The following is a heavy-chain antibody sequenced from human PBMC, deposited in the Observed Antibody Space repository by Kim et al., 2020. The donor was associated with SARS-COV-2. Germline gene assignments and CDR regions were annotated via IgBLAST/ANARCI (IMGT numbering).Heavy chain of an antibody. J-gene: IGHJ6*01. CDR2: INHSGST. V-gene: IGHV4-34*01. Sequence: SETLSLTCAVYGGSFSGYYLSWIRQPPGKGLEWIGEINHSGSTNYNPSLKSRVTISVDTSKNQFSLKLSSVTAAATAVYYCARVRGVTTVVTLGLGYYY. CDR3: ARVRGVTTVVTLGLGYYY. D-gene: IGHD4-17*01. CDR1: GGSFSGYY.